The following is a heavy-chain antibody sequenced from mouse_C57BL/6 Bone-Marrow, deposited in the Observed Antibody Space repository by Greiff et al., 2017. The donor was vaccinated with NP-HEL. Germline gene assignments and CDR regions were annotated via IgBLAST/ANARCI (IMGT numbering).Heavy chain of an antibody. J-gene: IGHJ1*03. V-gene: IGHV2-2*01. CDR3: ARRGYYYSNCSYWYFDV. Sequence: QVQLQQSGPGLVQPSQSLSITCTVSGFSLTSYGVHWVRQSPGKGLEWLGVIWSGGSTDYNAAFISRLSISKDNSKSQVFFKMNSLQADDTAIYYCARRGYYYSNCSYWYFDVWGTGTTVTVSS. CDR2: IWSGGST. D-gene: IGHD2-5*01. CDR1: GFSLTSYG.